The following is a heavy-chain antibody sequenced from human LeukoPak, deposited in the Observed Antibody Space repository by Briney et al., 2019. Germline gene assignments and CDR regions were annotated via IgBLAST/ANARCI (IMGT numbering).Heavy chain of an antibody. CDR3: ARADHRIAVAGPYNWFDP. Sequence: ASVKVSCKASGYTFTSYDINWVRQATGQGLEWMGWMNPNSGNTGYAQKFQGRVTMTRDTSTSTVYMELSSLRSEDTAVYYCARADHRIAVAGPYNWFDPWGQGTLVTVSS. V-gene: IGHV1-8*01. CDR2: MNPNSGNT. CDR1: GYTFTSYD. J-gene: IGHJ5*02. D-gene: IGHD6-19*01.